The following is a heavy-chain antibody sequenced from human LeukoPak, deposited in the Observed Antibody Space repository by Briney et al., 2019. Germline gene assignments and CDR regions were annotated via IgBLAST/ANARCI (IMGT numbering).Heavy chain of an antibody. D-gene: IGHD3-10*01. CDR1: GFTISSYS. J-gene: IGHJ4*02. CDR2: ISSSSSYI. CDR3: ARDRGYGELDY. V-gene: IGHV3-21*01. Sequence: GGSLRLSCAASGFTISSYSMNWVRQAPGKGLEWVSSISSSSSYIYYADSVKGRFTISRDNAKNSLYLQMNSLRAEDTAVNYCARDRGYGELDYWGQGTLVTVSS.